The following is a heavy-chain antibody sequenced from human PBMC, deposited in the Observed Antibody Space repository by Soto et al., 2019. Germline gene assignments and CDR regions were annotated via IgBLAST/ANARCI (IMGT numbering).Heavy chain of an antibody. CDR3: TRLRLGESYYYYGMDV. CDR2: IYYSGST. Sequence: SETLSLTCTVSGGSISSSSYYWGWIRQPPGKGMEWIGSIYYSGSTYYNTSLKSRVTISVDTSKNQFSLKMSSVTAADTAVYYCTRLRLGESYYYYGMDVWGQGTTVTVSS. D-gene: IGHD3-16*01. CDR1: GGSISSSSYY. V-gene: IGHV4-39*01. J-gene: IGHJ6*02.